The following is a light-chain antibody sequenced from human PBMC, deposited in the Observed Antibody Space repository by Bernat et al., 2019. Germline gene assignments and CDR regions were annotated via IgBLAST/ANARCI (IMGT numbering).Light chain of an antibody. J-gene: IGKJ5*01. CDR3: QQLNSYPKT. CDR1: QVIGTY. V-gene: IGKV1-9*01. Sequence: DIQLTQSPPFLSASVGDRVTITCRASQVIGTYLAWYQQKPGKAPNLLIYGASTLQTGVPSRFSGSGSGTEFTLTISSLRTEDFATYHCQQLNSYPKTFGQGTRLEIK. CDR2: GAS.